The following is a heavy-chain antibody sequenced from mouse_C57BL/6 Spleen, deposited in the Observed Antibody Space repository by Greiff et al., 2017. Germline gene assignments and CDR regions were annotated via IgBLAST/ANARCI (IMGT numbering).Heavy chain of an antibody. D-gene: IGHD1-1*01. Sequence: EVQLQESGPELVKPGASVKIPCKASGYTFTDYNMDWVKQRPEQGLEWIGRIDPEDGDTEYAPKFQGKATMTADKSSNTAYLQLSSLTSEDTAVYYCTRYYGSSYDYWGQGTTLTVSS. CDR2: IDPEDGDT. CDR1: GYTFTDYN. J-gene: IGHJ2*01. CDR3: TRYYGSSYDY. V-gene: IGHV14-1*01.